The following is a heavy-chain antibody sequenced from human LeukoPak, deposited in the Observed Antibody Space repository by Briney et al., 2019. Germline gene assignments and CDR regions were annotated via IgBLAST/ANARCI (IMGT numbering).Heavy chain of an antibody. V-gene: IGHV3-23*01. D-gene: IGHD2-15*01. J-gene: IGHJ5*02. CDR1: GFTFNNYV. CDR3: ARDSGTRYCIDSGGNSRSWDHKWFDL. Sequence: PGGSLRLSCAASGFTFNNYVMNWVRQPPGKGLEWVSGITGSDGTTYYADSVRGRFIISRDTSDNTLYLYMNSLRAEDTALYYSARDSGTRYCIDSGGNSRSWDHKWFDLWGEGTLGTVS. CDR2: ITGSDGTT.